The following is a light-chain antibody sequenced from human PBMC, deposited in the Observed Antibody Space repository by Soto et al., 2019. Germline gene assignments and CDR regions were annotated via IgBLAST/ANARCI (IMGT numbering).Light chain of an antibody. CDR1: QGVRDD. CDR3: LQESNYTLT. J-gene: IGKJ4*01. Sequence: IQMTQSPSSLSASVGDRVTITCRASQGVRDDVGWYQHKPGKAPKLLIYSASTLQSVVPSRFSGSGSGTDFTLTISGLQTEDFATYYCLQESNYTLTFGGGTKVEIK. V-gene: IGKV1-6*01. CDR2: SAS.